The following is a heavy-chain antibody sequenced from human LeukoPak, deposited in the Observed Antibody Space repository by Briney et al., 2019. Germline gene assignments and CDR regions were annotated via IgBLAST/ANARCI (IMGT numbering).Heavy chain of an antibody. CDR1: GYTFTSYD. J-gene: IGHJ4*02. V-gene: IGHV1-8*01. Sequence: ASVKVSCKASGYTFTSYDINWVRQATGQGLEWMGWMNPNSGNTGYAQKFQGRVTMTRNTSISTAYMELSSLRSEDTAVYYCATPTLLWFGGFDSWGQGTLVTVSS. D-gene: IGHD3-10*01. CDR2: MNPNSGNT. CDR3: ATPTLLWFGGFDS.